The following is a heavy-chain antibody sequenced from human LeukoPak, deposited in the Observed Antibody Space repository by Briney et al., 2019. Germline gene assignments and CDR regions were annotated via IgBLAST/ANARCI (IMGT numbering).Heavy chain of an antibody. CDR1: GYTFTSYG. V-gene: IGHV5-51*01. D-gene: IGHD1-26*01. J-gene: IGHJ4*02. Sequence: GASVKVSCKASGYTFTSYGISWVRQAPGQGLEWMGIIYPGDSDARYSPSFQGQVTFSADKSISTAYLQWSSLKASDTAMYYCARQQVGATIPLDYWGQGTLVTVSS. CDR3: ARQQVGATIPLDY. CDR2: IYPGDSDA.